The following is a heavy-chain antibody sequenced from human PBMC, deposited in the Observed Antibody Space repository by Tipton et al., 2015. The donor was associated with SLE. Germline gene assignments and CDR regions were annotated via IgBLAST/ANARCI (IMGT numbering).Heavy chain of an antibody. CDR1: GFTFSSYG. D-gene: IGHD1-26*01. Sequence: SLRLSCAASGFTFSSYGMHWVRQAPGKGLEWVAVIWYDGSNKYYADSVKGRFTISRDNSKNTLYLQMNSLRAEDTAVYYCARSGGSQGYYYYYMDAWGKGTTVTVSS. CDR3: ARSGGSQGYYYYYMDA. V-gene: IGHV3-30*19. CDR2: IWYDGSNK. J-gene: IGHJ6*03.